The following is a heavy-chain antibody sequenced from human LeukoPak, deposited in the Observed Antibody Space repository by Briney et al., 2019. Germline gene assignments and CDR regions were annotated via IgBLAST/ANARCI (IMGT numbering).Heavy chain of an antibody. CDR2: MNPNSGNT. CDR1: GYTSTSYD. J-gene: IGHJ5*02. D-gene: IGHD2-2*01. V-gene: IGHV1-8*03. CDR3: ARGRGYCSSTSCRKWFDP. Sequence: ASVKVSCKASGYTSTSYDINWVRQATGQGLEWMGWMNPNSGNTGYAQKFQGRVTITRNTSISTAYMELSSLRSEDTAVYYCARGRGYCSSTSCRKWFDPWGQGTLVTVSS.